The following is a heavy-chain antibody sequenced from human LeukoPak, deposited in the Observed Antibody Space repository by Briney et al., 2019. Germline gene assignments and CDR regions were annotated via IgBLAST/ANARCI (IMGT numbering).Heavy chain of an antibody. CDR2: ISWNSGSI. V-gene: IGHV3-9*03. J-gene: IGHJ3*02. D-gene: IGHD5-12*01. Sequence: PGGSLRLSCAASGFTFDDYAMHWVRQAPGKGLEWVSGISWNSGSIGYADSVKGRFTISRDNSKNTLYLQMNSLRAEDMAVYYCAREFSGYAFDIWGQGTMVTVSS. CDR1: GFTFDDYA. CDR3: AREFSGYAFDI.